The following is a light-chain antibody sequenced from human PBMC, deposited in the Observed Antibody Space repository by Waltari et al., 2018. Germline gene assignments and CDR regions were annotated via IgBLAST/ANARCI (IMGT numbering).Light chain of an antibody. J-gene: IGLJ2*01. CDR3: CSYSGDLSFGVV. CDR1: ASDVGGYNY. Sequence: QSALTQPASVSGSPGQSITISCTGTASDVGGYNYVSWFQQPPGKAPKLMIYAVSARPSGVSYRFSGSKSGNTASLTISGLHTEDEGDYYCCSYSGDLSFGVVFGGGTKLTVL. CDR2: AVS. V-gene: IGLV2-14*03.